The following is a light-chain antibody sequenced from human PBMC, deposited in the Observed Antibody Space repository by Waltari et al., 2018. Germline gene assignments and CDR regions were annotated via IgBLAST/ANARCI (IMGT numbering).Light chain of an antibody. CDR2: AAS. CDR3: QQSYRTPLT. Sequence: DIQMTQSPSSLSASVGDRVTITCRASHTISSFLSWFQQKPGKAPRLLIYAASSLQTGVPSRFSGSGSGTYFTLTISSLQPEDFAIYYCQQSYRTPLTFGGGTKVEIK. CDR1: HTISSF. V-gene: IGKV1-39*01. J-gene: IGKJ4*01.